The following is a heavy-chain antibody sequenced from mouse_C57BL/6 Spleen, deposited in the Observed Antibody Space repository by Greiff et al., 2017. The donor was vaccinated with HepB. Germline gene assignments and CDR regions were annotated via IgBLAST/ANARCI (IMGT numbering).Heavy chain of an antibody. D-gene: IGHD1-1*01. J-gene: IGHJ1*03. CDR1: GFSLSTSGMG. Sequence: ESGPGILQSSQTLSLTCSFSGFSLSTSGMGVSWIRQPSGKGLEWLAHIYWDDDKRYNPSLKSRLTISKDTSRNQVFLKITSVDTADTATYYCARSAYYYGSSLYWYFDVWGTGTTVTVSS. CDR3: ARSAYYYGSSLYWYFDV. V-gene: IGHV8-12*01. CDR2: IYWDDDK.